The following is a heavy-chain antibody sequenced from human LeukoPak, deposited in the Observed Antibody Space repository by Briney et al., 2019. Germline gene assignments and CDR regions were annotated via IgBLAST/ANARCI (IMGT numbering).Heavy chain of an antibody. J-gene: IGHJ6*03. V-gene: IGHV4-34*01. Sequence: SETLSLTCAVYGGSFSGYYWSWIRQPPGKGLEWIGEINHSGSTNYNPSLKSRVTISVDTSKNQFSLKLSSVTAADTAVYYCARGASSSWPNYYYYMDVWGKGTTVTVSS. CDR3: ARGASSSWPNYYYYMDV. CDR2: INHSGST. CDR1: GGSFSGYY. D-gene: IGHD6-13*01.